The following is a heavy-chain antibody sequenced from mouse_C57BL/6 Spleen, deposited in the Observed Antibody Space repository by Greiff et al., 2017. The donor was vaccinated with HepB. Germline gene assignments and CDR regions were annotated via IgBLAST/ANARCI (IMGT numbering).Heavy chain of an antibody. CDR2: ISYDGSN. CDR1: GYSITSGYY. V-gene: IGHV3-6*01. J-gene: IGHJ3*01. Sequence: EVKLMESGPGLVKPSQSLSLTCSVTGYSITSGYYWNWIRQFPGNKLEWMGYISYDGSNNYNPSLKNRISITRDTSKNQFFLKLNSVTTEDTATYYCAREPTAWFAYWGQGTLVTVSA. CDR3: AREPTAWFAY.